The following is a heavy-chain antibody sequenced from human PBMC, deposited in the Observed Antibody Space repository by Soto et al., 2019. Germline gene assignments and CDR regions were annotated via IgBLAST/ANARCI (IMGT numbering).Heavy chain of an antibody. Sequence: GESLKISCXGSGYSFTNYWIGWVRQMPGKGLEWMGIIYPGDSDTTYSPSFQGQVTISADKSISTAYLQWSSLKASDTAMYYCARPSRGDFWSGYRRPKYYYYGMDVWGQGTTVTVS. CDR3: ARPSRGDFWSGYRRPKYYYYGMDV. V-gene: IGHV5-51*01. D-gene: IGHD3-3*01. CDR2: IYPGDSDT. CDR1: GYSFTNYW. J-gene: IGHJ6*02.